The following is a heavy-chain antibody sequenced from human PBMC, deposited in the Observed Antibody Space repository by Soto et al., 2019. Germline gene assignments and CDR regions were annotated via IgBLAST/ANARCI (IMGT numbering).Heavy chain of an antibody. J-gene: IGHJ5*01. CDR2: ISSNGGST. CDR3: ARVFNYDLVTGAIGS. CDR1: GFTFSSSA. Sequence: EVQLVASGGGLVQPGGSLRLSCAASGFTFSSSAMHWVRQAPGKGLEYVSAISSNGGSTYYAISVKGRFTISRANCKTALYLQMGGLKAEDMAVYYGARVFNYDLVTGAIGSWGQGTLVTVSS. V-gene: IGHV3-64*01. D-gene: IGHD3-9*01.